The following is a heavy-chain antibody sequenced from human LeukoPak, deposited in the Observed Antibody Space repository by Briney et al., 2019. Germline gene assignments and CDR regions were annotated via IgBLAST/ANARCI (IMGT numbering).Heavy chain of an antibody. D-gene: IGHD3-10*01. V-gene: IGHV3-11*06. CDR2: ISSGSSYT. CDR3: AREDTYYYGSGSYSRRYYFDH. J-gene: IGHJ4*02. Sequence: GGSLRLSCAASGFTFSGYCVSWVRQAPGKGLEWVSYISSGSSYTNYADSVKGRFTISRDNAKNSLYLQMNRLRAEDTAVYYCAREDTYYYGSGSYSRRYYFDHWGQGTLVTVSS. CDR1: GFTFSGYC.